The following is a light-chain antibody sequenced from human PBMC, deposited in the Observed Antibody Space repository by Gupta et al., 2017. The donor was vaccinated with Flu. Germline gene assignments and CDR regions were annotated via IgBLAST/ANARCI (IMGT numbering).Light chain of an antibody. V-gene: IGKV1-5*03. Sequence: MTQSPSTLSASVGDRVTITCRATQSITNLLACFQQKPGKAPKLLIYKASTLESGVPSRFSGSGSGTEFTLTISCLQPDDFSTYFCQQYDRWTFGQGTKVEIK. CDR3: QQYDRWT. J-gene: IGKJ1*01. CDR1: QSITNL. CDR2: KAS.